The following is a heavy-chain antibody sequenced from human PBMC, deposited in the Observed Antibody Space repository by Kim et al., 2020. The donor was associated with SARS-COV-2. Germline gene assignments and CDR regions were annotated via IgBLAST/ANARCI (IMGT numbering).Heavy chain of an antibody. CDR1: GGSMSTFFY. CDR2: ISNSGST. V-gene: IGHV4-39*01. D-gene: IGHD3-9*01. CDR3: ARHADSLGFDY. J-gene: IGHJ4*02. Sequence: SETLSLTCTVSGGSMSTFFYWGWIRQPPGKGLEWIGSISNSGSTYFSPSLKSRVTISVDTSKSQFSLNLRSVTAPDTAVDYCARHADSLGFDYWGKGIL.